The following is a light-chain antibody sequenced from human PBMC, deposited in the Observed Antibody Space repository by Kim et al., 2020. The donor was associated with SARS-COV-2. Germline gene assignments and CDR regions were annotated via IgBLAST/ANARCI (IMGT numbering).Light chain of an antibody. CDR2: EVS. CDR3: CSYAGSSTFV. J-gene: IGLJ1*01. CDR1: SSDVGSYNL. Sequence: GQSITISCTGSSSDVGSYNLVSWYQQHPSKAPKLMVYEVSKRPSGVSKPFSGSKSGNTASLTISGLQAEDEADYYCCSYAGSSTFVFGTGTKVTVL. V-gene: IGLV2-23*02.